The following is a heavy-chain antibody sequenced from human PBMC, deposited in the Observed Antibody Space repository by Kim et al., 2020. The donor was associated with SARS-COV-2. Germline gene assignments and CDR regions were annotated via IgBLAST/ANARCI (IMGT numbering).Heavy chain of an antibody. Sequence: SETLSLTCAVYGGSFSGYYWSWIRQPPGKGLEWIGEINHSGSTNYNPSLKSRVTISVDTSKNQFSLKLSSVTAADTAVYYCARGRGGWFDPWGQGTLVTVSS. CDR2: INHSGST. D-gene: IGHD3-16*01. V-gene: IGHV4-34*01. CDR3: ARGRGGWFDP. J-gene: IGHJ5*02. CDR1: GGSFSGYY.